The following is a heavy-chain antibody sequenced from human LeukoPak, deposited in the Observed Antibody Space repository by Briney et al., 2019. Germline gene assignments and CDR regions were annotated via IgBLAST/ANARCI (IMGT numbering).Heavy chain of an antibody. CDR2: ISGSGGST. J-gene: IGHJ6*02. CDR1: GFTFSSYA. Sequence: GGSLRLSCAASGFTFSSYAMSWVRQAPGKGLEWVSAISGSGGSTYYADSVKGRFTISRDNSKNTLYLQMNSLRAEDTAVYYCAKTIKSGIYYYYYYGMDVWGQGTTVTVSS. CDR3: AKTIKSGIYYYYYYGMDV. V-gene: IGHV3-23*01. D-gene: IGHD3-10*01.